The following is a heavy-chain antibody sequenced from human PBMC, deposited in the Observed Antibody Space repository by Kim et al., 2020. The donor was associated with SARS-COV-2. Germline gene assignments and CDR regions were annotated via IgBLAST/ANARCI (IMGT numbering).Heavy chain of an antibody. J-gene: IGHJ3*02. Sequence: ASVKVSCKASGYTFTGYYMHWVRQAPGQGLEWMGLINPNSGGTNYAQKFQGRVTMTRDTSISSAYMELSRLRSDDTAVYYCRWVDAFDIWGQGTMVTVSS. V-gene: IGHV1-2*02. CDR1: GYTFTGYY. CDR2: INPNSGGT. CDR3: RWVDAFDI.